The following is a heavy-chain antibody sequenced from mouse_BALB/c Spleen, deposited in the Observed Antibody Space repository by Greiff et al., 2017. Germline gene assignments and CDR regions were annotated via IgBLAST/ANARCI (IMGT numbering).Heavy chain of an antibody. CDR3: ARNWDYYGSSSYYYAMDY. D-gene: IGHD1-1*01. Sequence: QVQLKQSGAELVRPGTSVKMSCKAAGYTFTNYWIGWVKQRPGHGLEWIGDIYPGGGYTNYNEKSKGKATLTADTSSSTAYMQLSSLTSEDSAIYYCARNWDYYGSSSYYYAMDYWGQGTSVTVSS. CDR2: IYPGGGYT. J-gene: IGHJ4*01. V-gene: IGHV1-63*02. CDR1: GYTFTNYW.